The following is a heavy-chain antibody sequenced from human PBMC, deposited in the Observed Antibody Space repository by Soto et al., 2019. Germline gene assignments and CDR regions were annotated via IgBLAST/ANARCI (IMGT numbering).Heavy chain of an antibody. V-gene: IGHV1-18*04. CDR2: ISAYNGNT. CDR3: ARVRITIFGVGAFDY. D-gene: IGHD3-3*01. CDR1: CYTFTSDG. Sequence: ASVKVSCKASCYTFTSDGISWVRQAPGQGLEWMGWISAYNGNTNYAQKLQGRVTMTTDTSTSTAYMELRSLRSDDTAVYYCARVRITIFGVGAFDYWGQGTLVTVSS. J-gene: IGHJ4*02.